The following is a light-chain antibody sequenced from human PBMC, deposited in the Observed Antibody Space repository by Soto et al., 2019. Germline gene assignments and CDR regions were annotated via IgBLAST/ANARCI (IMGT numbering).Light chain of an antibody. Sequence: QPVLTQSPSASASLGASVKLTCTLSSRHSRYAIAWHQQQPEKGPRYLMKVNSDGSHNKGEGIPDRFSGSSSGAERYLTIACLPCDEEADYFCQTWGAGLRLFSGGPKLTVL. CDR3: QTWGAGLRL. V-gene: IGLV4-69*01. CDR1: SRHSRYA. J-gene: IGLJ2*01. CDR2: VNSDGSH.